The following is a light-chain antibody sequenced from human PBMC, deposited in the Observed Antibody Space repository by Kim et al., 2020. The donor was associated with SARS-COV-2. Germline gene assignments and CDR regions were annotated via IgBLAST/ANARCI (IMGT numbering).Light chain of an antibody. J-gene: IGKJ2*01. Sequence: DIQMTQSPSSLSASVGDRVTITCQASQDIDKYLNWYQQKPGKAPKLLIYDASNLERGVPSRFSGGRSGTDFTFTISSLQPEDFATYYSQQYDNLPYTFGQGTKLEI. V-gene: IGKV1-33*01. CDR1: QDIDKY. CDR3: QQYDNLPYT. CDR2: DAS.